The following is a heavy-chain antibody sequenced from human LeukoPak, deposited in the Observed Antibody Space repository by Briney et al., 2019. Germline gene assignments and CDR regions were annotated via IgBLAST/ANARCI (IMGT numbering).Heavy chain of an antibody. Sequence: PGGSLRLSCAASGFTFSDQSMNWVRQAPGKGLEWVSSISSNSLHIFYAGSVKGRFTISRDNAKNSLYLQMNNLRAEDTAVYYCVGPDSQFDCWGQGTLVTVSS. CDR2: ISSNSLHI. CDR1: GFTFSDQS. D-gene: IGHD3-10*01. CDR3: VGPDSQFDC. J-gene: IGHJ4*02. V-gene: IGHV3-21*01.